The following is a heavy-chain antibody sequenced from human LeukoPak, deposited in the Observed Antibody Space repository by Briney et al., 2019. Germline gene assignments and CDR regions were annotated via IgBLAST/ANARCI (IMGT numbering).Heavy chain of an antibody. CDR3: AKDDTYYYGSGLGGTHGMDV. CDR2: ISYDGSNK. J-gene: IGHJ6*02. D-gene: IGHD3-10*01. CDR1: GFTFSSYG. Sequence: PGRSLGLSCAASGFTFSSYGMHWVRQAPGKGLEWVAVISYDGSNKYYADSVKGRFTISRDNSKNTLYLQMNSLRAEDTAVYYCAKDDTYYYGSGLGGTHGMDVWGQGTTVTVSS. V-gene: IGHV3-30*18.